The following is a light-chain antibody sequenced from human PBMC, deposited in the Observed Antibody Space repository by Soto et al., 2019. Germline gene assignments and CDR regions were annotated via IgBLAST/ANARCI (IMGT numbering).Light chain of an antibody. CDR2: GES. Sequence: DIVMTRSPATMSVAPGERVTFSCRASQGVSRKLAWYQHKPGQAPRLIIYGESTRATGIPARFSGSGSGTELTLTISRLQSEDFAVYYCQKYDNWPLTCGGGTKVDIK. CDR1: QGVSRK. CDR3: QKYDNWPLT. V-gene: IGKV3-15*01. J-gene: IGKJ4*01.